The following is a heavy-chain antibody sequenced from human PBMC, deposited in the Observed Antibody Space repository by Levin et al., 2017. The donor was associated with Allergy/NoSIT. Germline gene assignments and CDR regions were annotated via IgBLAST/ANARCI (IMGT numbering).Heavy chain of an antibody. CDR3: AKSLWGDGPQCFDS. CDR1: GFTFSSYA. J-gene: IGHJ4*02. V-gene: IGHV3-23*01. CDR2: ISATGGST. D-gene: IGHD2-21*02. Sequence: PGGSLRLSCAASGFTFSSYAMGWVRQAPVKGLEWVSVISATGGSTYYADSVKGRFTISRDNSKNTVLLQMNSLRADDTAVYYCAKSLWGDGPQCFDSWGQGTLVAVSS.